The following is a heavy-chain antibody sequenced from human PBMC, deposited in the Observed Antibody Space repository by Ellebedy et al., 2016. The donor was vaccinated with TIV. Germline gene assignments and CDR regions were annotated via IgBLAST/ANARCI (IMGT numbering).Heavy chain of an antibody. CDR1: GYTFTGYY. CDR2: INPNSGGT. J-gene: IGHJ6*02. D-gene: IGHD2-2*01. Sequence: ASVKVSCKASGYTFTGYYIHWVRQAPGQGLEWMGWINPNSGGTNYAQKLQGRVTMTTDTSTSTAYMELRSLRSDDTAVYYCAREGDIVVVPAAIHLYGMDVWGQGTTVTVSS. V-gene: IGHV1-2*02. CDR3: AREGDIVVVPAAIHLYGMDV.